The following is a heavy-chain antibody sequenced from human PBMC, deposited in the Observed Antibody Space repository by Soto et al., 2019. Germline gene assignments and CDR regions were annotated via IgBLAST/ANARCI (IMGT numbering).Heavy chain of an antibody. CDR3: ARESEDLTSNFDY. J-gene: IGHJ4*02. CDR1: GFTFTRYS. Sequence: GSLRLSCAAAGFTFTRYSMNWVRQAPGKGLEWVSSISSTTNYIYYGDSMKGRFTISRDNAKNSLYLEMNSLRAEDTAVYYCARESEDLTSNFDYWGQGTLVTVSS. V-gene: IGHV3-21*06. CDR2: ISSTTNYI.